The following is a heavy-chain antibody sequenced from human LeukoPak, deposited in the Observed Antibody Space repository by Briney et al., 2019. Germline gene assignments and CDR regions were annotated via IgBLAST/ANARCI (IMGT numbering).Heavy chain of an antibody. CDR1: GGSISSGGYS. J-gene: IGHJ4*02. D-gene: IGHD6-13*01. V-gene: IGHV4-30-2*01. CDR3: ARVYSSSWYWFGGFDY. CDR2: INHSGST. Sequence: SETLSLTCAVSGGSISSGGYSWSWIRQPPGKGLEWIGEINHSGSTNYNPSLKSRVTISVDTSKNQFSLKLSSVTAADTAVYYCARVYSSSWYWFGGFDYWGQGTLVTVSS.